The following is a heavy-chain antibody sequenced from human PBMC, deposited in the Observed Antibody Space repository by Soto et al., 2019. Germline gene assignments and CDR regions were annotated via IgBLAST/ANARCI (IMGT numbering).Heavy chain of an antibody. V-gene: IGHV3-48*02. J-gene: IGHJ6*02. D-gene: IGHD6-6*01. CDR3: ARGGSSSDNGMDV. CDR1: GFTFSTYS. CDR2: ISRRSYTI. Sequence: EVHLVESGGGLVQPGGSLRLSCAASGFTFSTYSMNWVRQAPGKGLEWVSYISRRSYTIYYVDSVKGRFTISRDNAKNSLDLQMNSLRDEETAVYYCARGGSSSDNGMDVWGQGTTVTVSS.